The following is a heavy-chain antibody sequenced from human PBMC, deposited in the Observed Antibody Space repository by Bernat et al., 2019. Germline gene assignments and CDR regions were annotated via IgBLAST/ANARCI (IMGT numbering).Heavy chain of an antibody. Sequence: EVQLVESGGGLGQPGGSLRLSCAASGFTFSSYQMSWVRRSPGKGLEWVATVRQGGSETSYVDSVRGRFIISRDNARNSVYLQMNNLRVEDTAVYYCARDYPWDCSSTNCPGPLDYWGQGTLVTVTS. CDR2: VRQGGSET. V-gene: IGHV3-7*03. CDR1: GFTFSSYQ. J-gene: IGHJ4*02. D-gene: IGHD2-2*01. CDR3: ARDYPWDCSSTNCPGPLDY.